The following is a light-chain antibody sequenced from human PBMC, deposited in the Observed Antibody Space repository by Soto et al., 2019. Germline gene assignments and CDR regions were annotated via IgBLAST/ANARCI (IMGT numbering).Light chain of an antibody. CDR2: DVS. Sequence: QSVLTQPASVSGSPGQSITISCTGTSSDIGGYKYVSWYQQHPGKAPKLMIYDVSNRPSGVSNRFSGSKSGNAATLTISGLQGEDEADYYRRSYTSVSIYVFGNGNIVTV. V-gene: IGLV2-14*01. CDR3: RSYTSVSIYV. J-gene: IGLJ1*01. CDR1: SSDIGGYKY.